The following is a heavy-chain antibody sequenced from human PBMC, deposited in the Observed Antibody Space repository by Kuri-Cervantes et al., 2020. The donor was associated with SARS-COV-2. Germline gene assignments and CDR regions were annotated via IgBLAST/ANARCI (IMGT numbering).Heavy chain of an antibody. J-gene: IGHJ3*02. Sequence: GSLRLSCAVYGGSFSGYYWSWIRQPPGKGLEWIGEINHSGSTNYNPSLKSRVTISVDTSKNQFSLKLSSVTAADTAVYYRARGSSSGWYRSKPRAFDIWGQGTMVTVSS. CDR1: GGSFSGYY. D-gene: IGHD6-19*01. V-gene: IGHV4-34*01. CDR2: INHSGST. CDR3: ARGSSSGWYRSKPRAFDI.